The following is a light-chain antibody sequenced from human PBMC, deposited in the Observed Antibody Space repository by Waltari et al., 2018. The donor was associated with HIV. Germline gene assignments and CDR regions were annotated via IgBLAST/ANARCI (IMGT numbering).Light chain of an antibody. CDR1: HIGTKD. CDR2: DDN. CDR3: QVWDSNDDWV. V-gene: IGLV3-21*02. Sequence: YVLTRPPSVSAAPGQKATVACIGQHIGTKDVQWYRQRPGQAPEVVVHDDNDRPSEIPVRISGSNSGDMATLTIDSVESGDEAVYYCQVWDSNDDWVFGGGTKLTVL. J-gene: IGLJ3*02.